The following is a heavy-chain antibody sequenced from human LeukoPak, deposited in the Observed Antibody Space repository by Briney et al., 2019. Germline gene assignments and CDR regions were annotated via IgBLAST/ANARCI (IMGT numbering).Heavy chain of an antibody. D-gene: IGHD3-3*01. V-gene: IGHV4-59*01. Sequence: PSETLSLTCTVSGGPISSYYWSWIRQPPGKGLEWIGYIYYSGSTNYNPSLKSRVTISVDTSKNQFSLKLSSVTAADTAVYYCARVAIFGVVIDYFDYWGQGTLVTVSS. CDR3: ARVAIFGVVIDYFDY. J-gene: IGHJ4*02. CDR2: IYYSGST. CDR1: GGPISSYY.